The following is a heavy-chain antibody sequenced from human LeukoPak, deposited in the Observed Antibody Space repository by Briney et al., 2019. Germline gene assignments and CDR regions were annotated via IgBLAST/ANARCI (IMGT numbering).Heavy chain of an antibody. CDR2: IIPIFGTA. V-gene: IGHV1-69*05. CDR3: ASFGSGSYYDYYYYMDV. J-gene: IGHJ6*03. D-gene: IGHD3-10*01. Sequence: SVKVSCKASGGTFSSYAISWVRQAPGQGLEWMGRIIPIFGTANYAQKFQGRVTITTDESTSTACMELSSLRSEDTAVYYCASFGSGSYYDYYYYMDVWGKGTTVTVSS. CDR1: GGTFSSYA.